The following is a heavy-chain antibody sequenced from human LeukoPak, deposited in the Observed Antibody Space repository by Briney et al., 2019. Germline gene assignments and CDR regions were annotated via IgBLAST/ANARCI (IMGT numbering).Heavy chain of an antibody. CDR2: ISSSSSYI. CDR3: ARESGSYFDY. J-gene: IGHJ4*02. V-gene: IGHV3-21*01. CDR1: GFTFSTYS. Sequence: GGSLRLSCAASGFTFSTYSMNWVRQAPGKGLEWVSSISSSSSYIYYADSVKGRFTISRDNAKNSLYLQMNSLRAEDTAVYYCARESGSYFDYWGQGTLVTVSS. D-gene: IGHD3-22*01.